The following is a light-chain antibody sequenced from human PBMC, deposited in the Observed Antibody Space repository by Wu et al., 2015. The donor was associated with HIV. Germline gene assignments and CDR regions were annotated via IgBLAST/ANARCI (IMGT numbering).Light chain of an antibody. J-gene: IGKJ5*01. Sequence: EIVLTQSPATLSLSPGERVTLSCRASQSVATNLAWYQQKPGQSPRLLIYGASNRATGIPARFSGSGSGTDFILTITSLEPEDFATYSCQQRLNWPLTFGQGTRLEI. V-gene: IGKV3-11*01. CDR1: QSVATN. CDR2: GAS. CDR3: QQRLNWPLT.